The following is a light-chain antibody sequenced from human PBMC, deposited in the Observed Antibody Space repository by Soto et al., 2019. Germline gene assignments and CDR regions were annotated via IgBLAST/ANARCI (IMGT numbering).Light chain of an antibody. Sequence: ETVLTQSPATLSLSPGERATLSCRASQSVSSYLAWYQQKPGQAPRLLIYDASNRATGIPARFSGSGSGTDFTLTISSLEPEDFAVYYCQQRSNWSFGGGTKVDSK. CDR2: DAS. CDR1: QSVSSY. V-gene: IGKV3-11*01. CDR3: QQRSNWS. J-gene: IGKJ4*01.